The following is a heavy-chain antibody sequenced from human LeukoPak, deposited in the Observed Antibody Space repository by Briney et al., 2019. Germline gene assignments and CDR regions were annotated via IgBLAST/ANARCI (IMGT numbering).Heavy chain of an antibody. V-gene: IGHV1-69*04. Sequence: SVKVSCKASGGTFSNYTISWVRQAPGQGLEWMGRIIPILGIANYAQKFQGRVTITADKSTSTAYMELSSLRSEDTAVYYCARDPGGVVPAVLGYYYGMDVWGQGTTVTVSS. CDR1: GGTFSNYT. J-gene: IGHJ6*02. D-gene: IGHD2-2*01. CDR2: IIPILGIA. CDR3: ARDPGGVVPAVLGYYYGMDV.